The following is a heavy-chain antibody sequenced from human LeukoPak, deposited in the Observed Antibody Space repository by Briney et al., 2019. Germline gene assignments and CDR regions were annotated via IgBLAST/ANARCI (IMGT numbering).Heavy chain of an antibody. D-gene: IGHD3-10*01. CDR3: AKDSAL. CDR2: ISGSGRST. V-gene: IGHV3-23*01. J-gene: IGHJ4*02. CDR1: GFIFSNYD. Sequence: PGGSLRLSCVASGFIFSNYDMRWVRQAPGKGLEWVSSISGSGRSTYYAESVKGRSTISRDNSKNTLDLHMYSLRAEDTAVYYCAKDSALWGQGTLVTVAS.